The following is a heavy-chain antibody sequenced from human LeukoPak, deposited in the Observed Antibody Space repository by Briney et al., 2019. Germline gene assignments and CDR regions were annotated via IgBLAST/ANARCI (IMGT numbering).Heavy chain of an antibody. CDR2: IYINGDT. V-gene: IGHV4-4*09. J-gene: IGHJ5*02. Sequence: SETLSLTCSVSGVSITSFYWSWIRQAPGKGLECIGFIYINGDTSYNPSLKGRATLSLDTSRNQFSLRLTSVTAADTAVYYCAKTARTFLSWGPGILVTVSS. CDR3: AKTARTFLS. D-gene: IGHD1-7*01. CDR1: GVSITSFY.